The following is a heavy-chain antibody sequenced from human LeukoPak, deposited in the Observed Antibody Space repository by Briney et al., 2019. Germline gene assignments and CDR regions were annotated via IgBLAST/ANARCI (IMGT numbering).Heavy chain of an antibody. Sequence: GGSLRLSCVASGFIFNKHAMSWVRQATGKGLEWVSGLSGSGSSTDYADSVKGRFTVSRDNSKNTLFLQMNSLRAEDTAIYYCAKERDYGPADYWGQGTLITVSS. CDR1: GFIFNKHA. CDR2: LSGSGSST. J-gene: IGHJ4*02. D-gene: IGHD4/OR15-4a*01. V-gene: IGHV3-23*01. CDR3: AKERDYGPADY.